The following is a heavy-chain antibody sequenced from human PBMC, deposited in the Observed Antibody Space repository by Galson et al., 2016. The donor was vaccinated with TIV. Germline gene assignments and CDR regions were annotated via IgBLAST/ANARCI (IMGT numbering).Heavy chain of an antibody. Sequence: SVKVSCKASGYTFSIYAIHWVRQAPGQRLEWMGWINAGNGNTKYSQKFQGRVTITRDTSATTVYMDLSSLTSEDTAVYYCARPPYCGGDCYKYDSWGQGTLVTVSS. V-gene: IGHV1-3*01. CDR3: ARPPYCGGDCYKYDS. J-gene: IGHJ4*02. CDR2: INAGNGNT. CDR1: GYTFSIYA. D-gene: IGHD2-21*01.